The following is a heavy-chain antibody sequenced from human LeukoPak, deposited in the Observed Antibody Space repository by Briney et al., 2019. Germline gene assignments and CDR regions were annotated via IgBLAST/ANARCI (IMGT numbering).Heavy chain of an antibody. CDR3: AKTQHYYDNSGYYSDPYYFDY. D-gene: IGHD3-22*01. Sequence: GGSLRLSCAASGFTFSSYVMSWVRQAPGEGLEWVSVIGGSGGSTYYADSVNGRFTISRDNSKNTLYLQMNSLRAEDTAVYYCAKTQHYYDNSGYYSDPYYFDYWGQGTLVTVSS. CDR2: IGGSGGST. V-gene: IGHV3-23*01. J-gene: IGHJ4*02. CDR1: GFTFSSYV.